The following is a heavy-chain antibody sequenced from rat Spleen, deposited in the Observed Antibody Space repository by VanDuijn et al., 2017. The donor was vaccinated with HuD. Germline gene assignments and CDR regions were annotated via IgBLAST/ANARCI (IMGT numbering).Heavy chain of an antibody. CDR1: GFSLTEYH. V-gene: IGHV2-32*01. Sequence: QVQLKESGPGLVQPSQTLSLTCTVSGFSLTEYHVHWVRQPPGKGLEWMGVTWSDGEKSYNSALKSRLSISRDTSKSQVFLKMSSLQTEDTATYYCARENYWGQGVMVTVSS. CDR2: TWSDGEK. CDR3: ARENY. J-gene: IGHJ2*01.